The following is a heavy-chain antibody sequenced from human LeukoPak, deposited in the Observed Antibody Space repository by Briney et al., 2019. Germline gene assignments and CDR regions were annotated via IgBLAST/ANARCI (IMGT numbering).Heavy chain of an antibody. J-gene: IGHJ4*02. CDR2: IRNKANNYVT. Sequence: GGSLRLSCAASGFTFSGSAIHWVRQASGKGLEWVGRIRNKANNYVTAYAASVKGRFTISRDDSKNTAYLQMNSLKTEDTAMYYCTTYTYDTLTGYCPGRGYWGQGTLVTVSS. V-gene: IGHV3-73*01. CDR1: GFTFSGSA. CDR3: TTYTYDTLTGYCPGRGY. D-gene: IGHD3-9*01.